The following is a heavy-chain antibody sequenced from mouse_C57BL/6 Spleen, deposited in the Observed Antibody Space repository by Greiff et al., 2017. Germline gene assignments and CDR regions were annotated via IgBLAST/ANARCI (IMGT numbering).Heavy chain of an antibody. V-gene: IGHV2-2*01. CDR2: IWSGGST. Sequence: QVQLQQSGPGLVQPSQSLSITCTVSGFSLTSYGVHWVRQSPGKGLEWLGVIWSGGSTDYNAAFISRLSISKDNSKSQVFFKMNSLQADDTAIYYCAGSNYEAWFAYWGQGTLVTVSA. CDR3: AGSNYEAWFAY. J-gene: IGHJ3*01. CDR1: GFSLTSYG. D-gene: IGHD2-5*01.